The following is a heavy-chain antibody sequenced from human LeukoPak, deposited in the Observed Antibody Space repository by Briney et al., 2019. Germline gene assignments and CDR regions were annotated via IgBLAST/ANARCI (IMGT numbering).Heavy chain of an antibody. J-gene: IGHJ4*02. CDR2: INHSGST. D-gene: IGHD5-18*01. V-gene: IGHV4-61*10. CDR3: ARSAYSYGCDY. CDR1: GGSINSGSYY. Sequence: PSETLSLTCTVSGGSINSGSYYWSWIRQPAGKGLEWIGEINHSGSTNYNPSLKSRVIISVDTSKNQFSLKLSSVTAADTAVYYCARSAYSYGCDYWGQGTLVTVSS.